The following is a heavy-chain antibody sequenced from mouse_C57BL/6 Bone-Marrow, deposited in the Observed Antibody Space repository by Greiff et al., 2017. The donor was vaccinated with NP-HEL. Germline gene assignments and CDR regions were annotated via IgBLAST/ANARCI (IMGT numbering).Heavy chain of an antibody. J-gene: IGHJ3*01. CDR1: GYSITSGYY. CDR2: ISYDGSN. Sequence: ESGPGLVKPSQSLSLTCSVTGYSITSGYYWNWIRQFPGNKLEWMGYISYDGSNNYNPSLKNRISITRDTSKNQFFLKLNSVTTEDTATYYCARDREGFAYWGQGTLVTVSA. CDR3: ARDREGFAY. V-gene: IGHV3-6*01.